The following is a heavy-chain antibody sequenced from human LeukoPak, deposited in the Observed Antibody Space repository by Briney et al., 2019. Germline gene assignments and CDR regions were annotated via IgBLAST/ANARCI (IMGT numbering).Heavy chain of an antibody. CDR3: ARTVCGGDCYHRAFDI. J-gene: IGHJ3*02. CDR1: GGSISSYY. CDR2: IYYSGST. D-gene: IGHD2-21*01. V-gene: IGHV4-59*01. Sequence: SETLSLTCTVSGGSISSYYWSWIRQPPGKGLEWIGYIYYSGSTNYNPSLKSRVTISVDTSKNQFSLKLSSVTAADTAVYSCARTVCGGDCYHRAFDIWGQGTMDTVSS.